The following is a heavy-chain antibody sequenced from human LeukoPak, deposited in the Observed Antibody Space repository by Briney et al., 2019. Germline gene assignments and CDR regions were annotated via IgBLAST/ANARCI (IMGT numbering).Heavy chain of an antibody. CDR1: GVSISSGYY. CDR2: IYYSGST. D-gene: IGHD5-24*01. CDR3: ARVRRVTRWLQFPNQLVAPAFDI. J-gene: IGHJ3*02. V-gene: IGHV4-38-2*02. Sequence: PSETLSLTCTVSGVSISSGYYWGWIRQPPGKGLEWIGSIYYSGSTYYNPSLKSRVTISVDTSKNQFSLKLSSVTAADTAVYYCARVRRVTRWLQFPNQLVAPAFDIWGQGTMVTVSS.